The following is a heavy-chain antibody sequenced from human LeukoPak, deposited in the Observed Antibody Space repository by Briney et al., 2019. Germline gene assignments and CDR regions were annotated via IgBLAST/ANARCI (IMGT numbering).Heavy chain of an antibody. CDR2: ISSSSSTI. J-gene: IGHJ4*02. V-gene: IGHV3-48*01. CDR3: ARGGHGDYFDY. CDR1: GFTFSSYS. D-gene: IGHD4-17*01. Sequence: GGSARLSCAASGFTFSSYSMNWVRQAPGKGLEWVSYISSSSSTIYYADSVKGRFTISRDNAKNSLYLQMNSLRAEDTAVYYCARGGHGDYFDYWGQGTLVTVSS.